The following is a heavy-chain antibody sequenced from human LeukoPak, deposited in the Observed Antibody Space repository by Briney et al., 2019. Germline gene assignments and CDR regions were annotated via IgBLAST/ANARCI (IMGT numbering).Heavy chain of an antibody. D-gene: IGHD5-12*01. J-gene: IGHJ4*02. CDR1: GYTFTSYA. Sequence: ASVKVSCKASGYTFTSYAMHRVRQAPGQRLEWMGWINAGNGNTKYSQKFQGRVTITRDTSASTAYMELSSLRSEDTAVYYCARQDIVATYFDYWGQGTLVTVSS. CDR3: ARQDIVATYFDY. CDR2: INAGNGNT. V-gene: IGHV1-3*01.